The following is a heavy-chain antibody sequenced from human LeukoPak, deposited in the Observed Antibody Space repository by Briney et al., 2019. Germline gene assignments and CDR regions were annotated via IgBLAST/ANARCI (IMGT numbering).Heavy chain of an antibody. CDR1: GGSISSYY. CDR3: AREIWSSGWWGFDY. D-gene: IGHD6-19*01. V-gene: IGHV4-4*07. CDR2: IYTSGST. Sequence: SETLSLTCTVSGGSISSYYWSWIRQPAGKGLEWIGRIYTSGSTNYNPSLKSRVTMSVDTSKNQFSLKLSSATAADTAVYYCAREIWSSGWWGFDYWGQGTLVTVSS. J-gene: IGHJ4*02.